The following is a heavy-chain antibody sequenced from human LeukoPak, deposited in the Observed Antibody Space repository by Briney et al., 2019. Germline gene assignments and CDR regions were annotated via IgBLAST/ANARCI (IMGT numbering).Heavy chain of an antibody. CDR3: AKFDAEYTGSYSYYYYMDV. D-gene: IGHD1-26*01. CDR1: GFTFSSYA. V-gene: IGHV3-23*01. J-gene: IGHJ6*03. CDR2: IRGSRGST. Sequence: GGSLRLSCAASGFTFSSYAMSWVRQAPGKGLEWVSAIRGSRGSTYYTDSVKGRFTISRDNSKNTLYLQMNSLRAEDTAVYYCAKFDAEYTGSYSYYYYMDVWGKGTTVTVSS.